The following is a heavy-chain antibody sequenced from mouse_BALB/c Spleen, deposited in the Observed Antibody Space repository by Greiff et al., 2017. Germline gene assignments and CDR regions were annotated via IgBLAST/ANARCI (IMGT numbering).Heavy chain of an antibody. CDR2: IYTGDGDT. Sequence: QVQLQQSGAELVRPGSSVKISCKASGYAFSSYWMYWVKQRPGQGLEWIGQIYTGDGDTNYNGKFKGKATLTADKSSSTAYMQLISLTSEDSAVYFCARSGEFAYWGQGTLVTVSA. CDR3: ARSGEFAY. CDR1: GYAFSSYW. V-gene: IGHV1-80*01. J-gene: IGHJ3*01. D-gene: IGHD3-1*01.